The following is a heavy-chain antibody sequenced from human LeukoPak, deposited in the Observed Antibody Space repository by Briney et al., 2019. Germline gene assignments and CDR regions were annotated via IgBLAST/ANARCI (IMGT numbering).Heavy chain of an antibody. CDR3: ARSEDYGLDV. Sequence: ASVKVSCKSSGYTFTGYFIHWVRQAPGQGLEWMGWINPKSGGTNYAQQFQGRVTMTGDTSISTTYMELTRLKSDDTAVYFCARSEDYGLDVWGQGTTVIVSS. CDR1: GYTFTGYF. CDR2: INPKSGGT. J-gene: IGHJ6*02. V-gene: IGHV1-2*02.